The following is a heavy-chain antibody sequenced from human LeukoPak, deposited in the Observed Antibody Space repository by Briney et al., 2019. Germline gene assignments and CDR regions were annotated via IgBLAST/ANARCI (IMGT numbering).Heavy chain of an antibody. J-gene: IGHJ4*02. CDR3: ARSRLRYCSSTSCYENDY. Sequence: GASLKISCKGSGYSFTSYWIGWVRPLPGKGLEWMGIIYPGDSDTRYSPSFQGQVTISADKSISTAYLQWSSLKASDTAMYYCARSRLRYCSSTSCYENDYWGQGTLVTVSS. CDR2: IYPGDSDT. CDR1: GYSFTSYW. D-gene: IGHD2-2*01. V-gene: IGHV5-51*01.